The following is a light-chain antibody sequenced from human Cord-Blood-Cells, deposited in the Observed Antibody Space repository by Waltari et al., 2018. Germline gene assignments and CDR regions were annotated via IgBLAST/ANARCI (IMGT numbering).Light chain of an antibody. V-gene: IGKV3-11*01. CDR3: QQRET. J-gene: IGKJ2*01. CDR1: QRVISY. CDR2: DAS. Sequence: ELVLTQSPATLSLSPGERATLSCRASQRVISYLAWYQQKPGQAPGHLIYDASNRATGIPARFSGGGSGTDFTHTISSLEAEDFAVYYGQQRETFGQGAKLEIK.